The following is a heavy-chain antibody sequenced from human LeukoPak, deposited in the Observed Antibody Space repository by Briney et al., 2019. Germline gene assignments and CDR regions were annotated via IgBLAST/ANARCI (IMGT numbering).Heavy chain of an antibody. Sequence: GESLKISCKGSGYSFTSYWIGWVRQMPGKGLEWMGIIYPGDSDTRYSPSFQGQVTISADKSISTAYLQWSSLRSEDTAVYYCARRTYYYDSSGSRVYYFDYWGQGTLVTVSS. CDR3: ARRTYYYDSSGSRVYYFDY. CDR1: GYSFTSYW. CDR2: IYPGDSDT. V-gene: IGHV5-51*01. J-gene: IGHJ4*02. D-gene: IGHD3-22*01.